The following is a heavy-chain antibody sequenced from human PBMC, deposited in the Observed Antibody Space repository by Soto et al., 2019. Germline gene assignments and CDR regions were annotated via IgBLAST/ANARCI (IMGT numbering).Heavy chain of an antibody. D-gene: IGHD6-13*01. J-gene: IGHJ4*02. CDR1: GYTFTKYG. Sequence: QVQLVQSGAEVKNPGASVKVSCKASGYTFTKYGIGWVRQAPGQGLEWMGWISAYNGNTNYAQKLQGRVTMTTDTSTSTAYRDLRSLRSDDTAVYYCAREVAAAGGEYDYWGQGTLVTVSS. CDR2: ISAYNGNT. CDR3: AREVAAAGGEYDY. V-gene: IGHV1-18*01.